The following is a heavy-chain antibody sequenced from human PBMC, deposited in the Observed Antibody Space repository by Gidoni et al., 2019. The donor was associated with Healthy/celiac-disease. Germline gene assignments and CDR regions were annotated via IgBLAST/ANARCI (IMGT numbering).Heavy chain of an antibody. J-gene: IGHJ3*02. Sequence: QLQLQESGTGLVKHSETLLLTCTASGGSISSSSYYWGLMRQPPGKGLEWIGCIYYSGSTYYNPSLKSRVTISVDTSKNQFSLKLSSVTAADTAVYYCARWGRFDAFDIWGQGTMVTVSS. CDR1: GGSISSSSYY. V-gene: IGHV4-39*07. CDR3: ARWGRFDAFDI. D-gene: IGHD3-16*01. CDR2: IYYSGST.